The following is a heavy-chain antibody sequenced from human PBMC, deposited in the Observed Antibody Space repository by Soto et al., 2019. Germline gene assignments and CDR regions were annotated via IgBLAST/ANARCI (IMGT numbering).Heavy chain of an antibody. CDR1: GFTFSSYS. CDR2: ISSSSSYI. J-gene: IGHJ6*02. Sequence: GGYLRLSCAASGFTFSSYSMNWVRQAPGKGLEWVSSISSSSSYIYYADSVKGRFTISRDNAKNSLYLQMNSLRAEDTAVYYCAREEYGSGRADPAYYGMDVWGQGTTVTVSS. V-gene: IGHV3-21*01. D-gene: IGHD3-10*01. CDR3: AREEYGSGRADPAYYGMDV.